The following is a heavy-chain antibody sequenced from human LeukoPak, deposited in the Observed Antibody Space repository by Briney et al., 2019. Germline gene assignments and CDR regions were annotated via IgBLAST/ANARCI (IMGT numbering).Heavy chain of an antibody. CDR3: AREGASHYDSTSDY. Sequence: SVKVSCKASGGSFSTYVITWVRQAPGQGLEWMGGIIPVFGTRNYAQKLQGRITIAADGLTGTSYMELSSLRSEDTAVYYCAREGASHYDSTSDYWGQGTLVTVSA. V-gene: IGHV1-69*13. CDR2: IIPVFGTR. J-gene: IGHJ4*02. D-gene: IGHD3-22*01. CDR1: GGSFSTYV.